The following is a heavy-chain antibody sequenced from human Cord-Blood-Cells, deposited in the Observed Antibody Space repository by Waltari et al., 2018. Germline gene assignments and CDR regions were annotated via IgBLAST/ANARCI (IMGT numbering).Heavy chain of an antibody. CDR3: ARFPIWGIGAIGI. CDR1: GYTFTGYY. CDR2: INANSGGT. V-gene: IGHV1-2*02. Sequence: QVQLVQSGAEVTKPGASVKVSCKASGYTFTGYYMPWVLQAPGQGLEWMGWINANSGGTNYAQKFQGRVTMTSDTSISTAYMELSMLRSDDTAVYYCARFPIWGIGAIGIWGQGTMVTVSS. D-gene: IGHD3-16*01. J-gene: IGHJ3*02.